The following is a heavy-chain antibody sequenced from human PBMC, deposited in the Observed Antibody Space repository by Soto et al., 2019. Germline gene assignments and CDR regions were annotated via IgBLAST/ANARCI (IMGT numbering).Heavy chain of an antibody. V-gene: IGHV4-4*02. Sequence: QVQLQESGPGLVKTSGTLSLTCAVSGDSISNSRWWTWVRQPPGKGLEWIGDIFHSGDTNYNPSLKSRVFISVDKSQNQFSLKVSSVTAADTAVYYCASSTGWYRHDVWGQGTLVTVSS. CDR1: GDSISNSRW. CDR2: IFHSGDT. D-gene: IGHD6-19*01. J-gene: IGHJ3*01. CDR3: ASSTGWYRHDV.